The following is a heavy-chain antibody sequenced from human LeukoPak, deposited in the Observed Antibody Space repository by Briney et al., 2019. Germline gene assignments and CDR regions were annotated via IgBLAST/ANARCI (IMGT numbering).Heavy chain of an antibody. CDR1: GFTFTSYW. CDR2: IRQDGGAT. Sequence: GGSLRLTCAASGFTFTSYWMTWVRQAPGKGLEWLANIRQDGGATYYGGSVKGRFTISRDNAKNSLFLQMNSLRAEDTAVYYCATSKDTAGGPYWGQGTLVTVSS. CDR3: ATSKDTAGGPY. J-gene: IGHJ4*02. D-gene: IGHD5-18*01. V-gene: IGHV3-7*01.